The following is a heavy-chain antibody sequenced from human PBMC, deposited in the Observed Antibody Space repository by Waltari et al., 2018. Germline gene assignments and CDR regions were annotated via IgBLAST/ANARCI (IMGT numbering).Heavy chain of an antibody. Sequence: QVQLVQSGAEVKKPGSSVKVSCKASGGTFSSYTIRWVRQAPGQGLEWMGRIIPILGIANYAQKFQGRVTITADKSTSTAYMELSSLRSEDTAVYYCARAARGGEGYDYWGQGTLVTVSS. CDR2: IIPILGIA. CDR3: ARAARGGEGYDY. CDR1: GGTFSSYT. D-gene: IGHD3-10*01. J-gene: IGHJ4*02. V-gene: IGHV1-69*02.